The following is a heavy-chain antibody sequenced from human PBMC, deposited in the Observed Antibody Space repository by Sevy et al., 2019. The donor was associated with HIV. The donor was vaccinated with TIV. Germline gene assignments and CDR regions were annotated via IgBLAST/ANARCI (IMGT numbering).Heavy chain of an antibody. CDR2: ISGSGGST. Sequence: GGSLRLSCAASGFTFSSYAMSWVRQAPGKGLEWVSAISGSGGSTYYVDSVNVRFTISRDNSKNTLYLQMNSLRAEDTAVYYCAKDSSITMIVVVITTNYFDYWGQGTLVTVSS. D-gene: IGHD3-22*01. J-gene: IGHJ4*02. V-gene: IGHV3-23*01. CDR1: GFTFSSYA. CDR3: AKDSSITMIVVVITTNYFDY.